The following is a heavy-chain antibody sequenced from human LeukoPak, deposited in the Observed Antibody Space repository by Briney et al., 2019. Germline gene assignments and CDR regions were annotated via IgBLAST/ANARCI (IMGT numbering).Heavy chain of an antibody. J-gene: IGHJ4*02. CDR1: GGSFSGYY. Sequence: PSETLSLTCAVYGGSFSGYYRSWIRQPPGKGLEWIGEINHSGSTNYNPSLKSRVTISVDTSKNQFSLKLSSVTAADTAVYFCARPTLRGYSYGLVNWGQGTLVTVSS. CDR2: INHSGST. V-gene: IGHV4-34*01. CDR3: ARPTLRGYSYGLVN. D-gene: IGHD5-18*01.